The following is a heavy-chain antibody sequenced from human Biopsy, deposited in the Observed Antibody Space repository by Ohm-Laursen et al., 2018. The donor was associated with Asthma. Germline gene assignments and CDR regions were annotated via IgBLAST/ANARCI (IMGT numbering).Heavy chain of an antibody. CDR2: MSFDGRQT. CDR1: GFSFNSYG. Sequence: SLRLSCAATGFSFNSYGMHWVRQAPGKGLEWVAVMSFDGRQTYYADSVKGRFTISRDNSKNTLYLQMNSLRSEDTAVYYCARASYDILTGYYNYFDYWGQGTLVTVSS. J-gene: IGHJ4*02. CDR3: ARASYDILTGYYNYFDY. D-gene: IGHD3-9*01. V-gene: IGHV3-30*03.